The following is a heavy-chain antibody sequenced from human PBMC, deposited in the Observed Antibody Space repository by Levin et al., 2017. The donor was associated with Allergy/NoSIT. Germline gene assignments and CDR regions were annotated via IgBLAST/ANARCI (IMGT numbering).Heavy chain of an antibody. V-gene: IGHV3-23*01. J-gene: IGHJ6*02. Sequence: GESLKISCAASGFTFSSYAMSWVRQAPGKGLEWVSAISGSGGSTYYADSVKGRFTISRDNSKNTLYLQMNSLRAEDTAVYYCASRNSGYYYYGMDVWGQGTTVTVSS. CDR3: ASRNSGYYYYGMDV. D-gene: IGHD4-23*01. CDR1: GFTFSSYA. CDR2: ISGSGGST.